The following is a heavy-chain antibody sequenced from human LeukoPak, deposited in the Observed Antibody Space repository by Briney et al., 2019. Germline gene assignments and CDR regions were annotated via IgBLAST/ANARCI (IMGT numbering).Heavy chain of an antibody. CDR3: ARVDISIGLSIFDY. J-gene: IGHJ4*02. D-gene: IGHD3-3*01. CDR1: GGSISSYY. V-gene: IGHV4-59*01. Sequence: KASETLSLTCTVSGGSISSYYWSWIRQPPGKGLEWIGYIYNSGRTNYNPSLKSRVTISEDTSKNQFSLKLFSVAAADTAVYYCARVDISIGLSIFDYWGQGTLVTVSS. CDR2: IYNSGRT.